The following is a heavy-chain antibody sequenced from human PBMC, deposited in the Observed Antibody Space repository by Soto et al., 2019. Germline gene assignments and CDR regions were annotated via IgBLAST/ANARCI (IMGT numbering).Heavy chain of an antibody. Sequence: SETLSLTCAVSGGSISSSNWWSWVRQPPGKGLEWIGEIYHSGSTNYNPSLKSRVTISVDKSKNQFSLKLSSVTAADTAVYYCARGNTAMTSGYYYGMDVWGQGTTVTVSS. CDR3: ARGNTAMTSGYYYGMDV. CDR1: GGSISSSNW. CDR2: IYHSGST. V-gene: IGHV4-4*02. J-gene: IGHJ6*02. D-gene: IGHD5-18*01.